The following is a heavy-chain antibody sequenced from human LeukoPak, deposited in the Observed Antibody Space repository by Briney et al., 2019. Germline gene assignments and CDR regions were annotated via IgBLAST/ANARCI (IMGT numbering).Heavy chain of an antibody. J-gene: IGHJ4*02. D-gene: IGHD6-6*01. Sequence: PSETLSLTCTVSGGSISSYYWSWIRQPPGKGLEWIGYIYYSGSTNYNPALKSRVTISVDTSKNQFSLKLSSVTAADTAVYYCARVDPDSSSTLEVFDYWGQGTLVTVSS. V-gene: IGHV4-59*01. CDR3: ARVDPDSSSTLEVFDY. CDR2: IYYSGST. CDR1: GGSISSYY.